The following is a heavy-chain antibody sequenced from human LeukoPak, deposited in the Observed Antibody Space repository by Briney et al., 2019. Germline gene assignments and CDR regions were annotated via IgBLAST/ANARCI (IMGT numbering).Heavy chain of an antibody. CDR1: GGSISSHY. CDR2: IYYSGST. CDR3: AREFDY. V-gene: IGHV4-59*11. Sequence: SETLSLTCTVSGGSISSHYWSWIRQPPGKGLEWIGHIYYSGSTNYNPSLKSRVTISVDTSKNQFSLKLSSVTAADTAVYYCAREFDYWGQGTLVTVSS. J-gene: IGHJ4*02.